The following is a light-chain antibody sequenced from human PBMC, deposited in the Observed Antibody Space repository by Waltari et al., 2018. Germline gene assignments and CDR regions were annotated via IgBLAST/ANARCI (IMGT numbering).Light chain of an antibody. CDR2: VNSDGSH. J-gene: IGLJ3*02. V-gene: IGLV4-69*01. CDR3: QTWGTGGV. Sequence: QVVLTQAPSASASLGDSVRLTCTLSSGHSNYALAWLQQQPEKGPRYLMKVNSDGSHSEGGDIPHRFSGSSSGAERYLIISNLQSEDEADYYCQTWGTGGVFGGGTKLTVL. CDR1: SGHSNYA.